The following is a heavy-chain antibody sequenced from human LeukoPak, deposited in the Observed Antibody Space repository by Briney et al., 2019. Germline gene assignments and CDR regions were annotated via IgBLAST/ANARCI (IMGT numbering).Heavy chain of an antibody. CDR2: IIPIFGTA. D-gene: IGHD5-12*01. CDR3: ARDRGYSGYDPFDY. Sequence: SVKVSSKASGGTFSSYAISWVRQAPGQGLEWMGGIIPIFGTANYAQKFQGRVTITADKSTSTAYMELSSLRSEDTAVYYCARDRGYSGYDPFDYWGQGTLVTVSS. J-gene: IGHJ4*02. CDR1: GGTFSSYA. V-gene: IGHV1-69*06.